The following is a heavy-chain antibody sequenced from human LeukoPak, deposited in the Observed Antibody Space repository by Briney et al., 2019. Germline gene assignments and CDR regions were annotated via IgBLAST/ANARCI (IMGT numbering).Heavy chain of an antibody. Sequence: GGSLRLSCAASGFTFSSYAMNWVRQAPGKGLEWVSTISGSGGSKHYADSVEGRFTISRDNSKNTVYLQMNSLRAEDTAMYYCAKLTSASGAYGVDVWGQGTTVTVSS. V-gene: IGHV3-23*01. J-gene: IGHJ6*02. CDR3: AKLTSASGAYGVDV. CDR1: GFTFSSYA. CDR2: ISGSGGSK. D-gene: IGHD3-10*01.